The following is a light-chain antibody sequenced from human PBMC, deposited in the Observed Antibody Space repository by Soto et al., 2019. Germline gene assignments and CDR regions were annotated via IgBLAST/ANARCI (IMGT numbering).Light chain of an antibody. Sequence: ESMLTQSPGTLSLSPGERATLSCRASQSVSTSYLAWYQQQPGQAPRLLIYGASIRATGIPARFSGSGSGKDFTLTISRLEPEDFAVYYCHYFGSAPPAFTFGQGNKLEI. CDR3: HYFGSAPPAFT. CDR2: GAS. V-gene: IGKV3-20*01. J-gene: IGKJ2*01. CDR1: QSVSTSY.